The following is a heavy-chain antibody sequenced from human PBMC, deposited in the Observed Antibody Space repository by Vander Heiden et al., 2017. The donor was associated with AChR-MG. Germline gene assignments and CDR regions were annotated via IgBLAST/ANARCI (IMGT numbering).Heavy chain of an antibody. CDR1: GFPFSSYA. V-gene: IGHV3-23*01. Sequence: EVQLLESGGGLVQPGGSLRLSFAASGFPFSSYAMTGVRRGPGKGLEWGSAISGGGGSTYYSDSVKGRFTISRDNSKNTLYLQMNSLRAEDTAVYYCAKRYSSGWSFDSWGQGTLVTVSS. CDR3: AKRYSSGWSFDS. D-gene: IGHD6-19*01. CDR2: ISGGGGST. J-gene: IGHJ4*02.